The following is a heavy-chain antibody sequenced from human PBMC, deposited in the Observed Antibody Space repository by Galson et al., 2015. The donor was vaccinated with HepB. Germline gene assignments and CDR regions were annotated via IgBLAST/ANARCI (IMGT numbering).Heavy chain of an antibody. CDR1: GFTFRSYA. D-gene: IGHD3-9*01. Sequence: SLRLSCAASGFTFRSYAMHWVRQAPGKGLEWVAVLSYDGSSKYFADSVKGRFTISRDNSKNTLYLQMNSLRAEDTAVYYCATDHDIFTAYYYGMDVWGQGTAVTVSS. V-gene: IGHV3-30-3*01. CDR3: ATDHDIFTAYYYGMDV. J-gene: IGHJ6*02. CDR2: LSYDGSSK.